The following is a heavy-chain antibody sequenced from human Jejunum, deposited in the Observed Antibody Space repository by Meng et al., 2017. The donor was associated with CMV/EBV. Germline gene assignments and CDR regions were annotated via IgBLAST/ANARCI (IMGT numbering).Heavy chain of an antibody. V-gene: IGHV3-7*01. CDR1: GFTFVYYW. D-gene: IGHD6-13*01. Sequence: SCVGSGFTFVYYWMSWVRQAPGKGLEWVANIKEDGGEEYYVDSVKGRFTISRDNAKNSLYLQMNSLRAEDTAVYYCARQAGTYWGQGTVVTVSS. CDR2: IKEDGGEE. CDR3: ARQAGTY. J-gene: IGHJ4*02.